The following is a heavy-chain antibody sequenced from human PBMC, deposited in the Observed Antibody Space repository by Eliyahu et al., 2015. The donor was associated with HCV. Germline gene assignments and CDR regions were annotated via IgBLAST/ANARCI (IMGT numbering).Heavy chain of an antibody. J-gene: IGHJ6*02. CDR3: ARGREKGYCSSTSCYGGPYYYYYYGMDV. Sequence: QVQLVQSGAEVKKPGSSVKVSCKASGGTFSSYAISWVRXAPGQGLEWMGGIIPIFGTANYAQKFQGRVTITADKSTSTAYMELSSLRSEDTAVYYCARGREKGYCSSTSCYGGPYYYYYYGMDVWGQGTTVTVSS. D-gene: IGHD2-2*01. CDR2: IIPIFGTA. V-gene: IGHV1-69*06. CDR1: GGTFSSYA.